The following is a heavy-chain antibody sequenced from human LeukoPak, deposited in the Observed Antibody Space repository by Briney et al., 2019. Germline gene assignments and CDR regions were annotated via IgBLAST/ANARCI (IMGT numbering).Heavy chain of an antibody. V-gene: IGHV5-51*01. Sequence: PGESLKISCKGSGYSFANSWVAWVRQMPGKGLEWMGIIYPGDSDTRYSPSFQGQVTISADKSISTAYLQWSSLKASDTAMYYCARRASVGSGWYWSYWGQGTLVTVSS. D-gene: IGHD6-19*01. J-gene: IGHJ4*02. CDR3: ARRASVGSGWYWSY. CDR1: GYSFANSW. CDR2: IYPGDSDT.